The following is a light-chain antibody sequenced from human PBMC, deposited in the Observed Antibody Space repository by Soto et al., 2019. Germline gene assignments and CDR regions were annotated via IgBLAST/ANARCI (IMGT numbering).Light chain of an antibody. Sequence: DIQMTQPPSTLSASVGDRVTITCRPSQTISTWLAWYQQKPGKAPKLLIYKSSILESGVPSRFSGSGSGTEFTLTISSLQPEDFATYYCQQYNSYCTFAQGTKVDIK. CDR1: QTISTW. CDR2: KSS. CDR3: QQYNSYCT. V-gene: IGKV1-5*03. J-gene: IGKJ1*01.